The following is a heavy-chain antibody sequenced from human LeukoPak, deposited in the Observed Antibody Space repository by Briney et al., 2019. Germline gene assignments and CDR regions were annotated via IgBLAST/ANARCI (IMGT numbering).Heavy chain of an antibody. CDR2: IIPIFGTA. CDR1: GGTFSSYA. Sequence: ASVKVSCKASGGTFSSYAISWVRQALGQGLEWMGGIIPIFGTANYAQKFQGRVTITADKSTSTAYMELSSLRSEDTAVYYCASPFRGYNYYWGQGTLVTVSS. V-gene: IGHV1-69*06. CDR3: ASPFRGYNYY. D-gene: IGHD3-22*01. J-gene: IGHJ4*02.